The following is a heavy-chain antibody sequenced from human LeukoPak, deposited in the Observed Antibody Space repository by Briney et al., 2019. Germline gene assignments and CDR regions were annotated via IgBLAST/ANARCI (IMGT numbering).Heavy chain of an antibody. CDR2: ISGSGGST. CDR1: GFTVNSHA. CDR3: AKPHRTTGTTGHDY. Sequence: GGSLRLSCAASGFTVNSHAMSWVRQAPGKGLEWVSSISGSGGSTYYADSVKDRFTISRDNSKNTLYLQMNSLGAEDTAVYYCAKPHRTTGTTGHDYWGQGTLVTVSS. J-gene: IGHJ4*02. D-gene: IGHD1-1*01. V-gene: IGHV3-23*01.